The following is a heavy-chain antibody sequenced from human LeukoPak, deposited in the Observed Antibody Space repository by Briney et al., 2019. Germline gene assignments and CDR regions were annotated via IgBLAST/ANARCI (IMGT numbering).Heavy chain of an antibody. CDR1: GASIVSSPYGTAYY. J-gene: IGHJ3*02. V-gene: IGHV4-39*01. Sequence: PSETLSLTCTVSGASIVSSPYGTAYYWGWIRQPPGKGLEWIGSMCYGGNSYFNPSLKSRVTISVDTSKNQFSVKLNSVTAADTAVYYCASLPKYGNALKAFDIWGQGTWVAVSS. CDR3: ASLPKYGNALKAFDI. D-gene: IGHD6-6*01. CDR2: MCYGGNS.